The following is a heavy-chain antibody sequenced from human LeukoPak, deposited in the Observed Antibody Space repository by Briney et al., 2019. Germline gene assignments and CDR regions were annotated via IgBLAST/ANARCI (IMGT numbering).Heavy chain of an antibody. CDR2: IYYSGST. CDR1: GGSISSYY. V-gene: IGHV4-59*01. CDR3: ARLTYGSGSSYFDY. Sequence: SETLSLTCTVSGGSISSYYWSWIRQPPGKGLEWIGYIYYSGSTNYNPSLKSRVTISVDTSKIQFSLKLSSVTAADTAVYYCARLTYGSGSSYFDYWGQGTLVTVSS. D-gene: IGHD3-10*01. J-gene: IGHJ4*02.